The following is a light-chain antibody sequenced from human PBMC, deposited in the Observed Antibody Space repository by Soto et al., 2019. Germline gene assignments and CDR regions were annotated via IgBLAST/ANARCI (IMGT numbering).Light chain of an antibody. V-gene: IGKV3-11*01. CDR2: GAF. CDR3: QQRNIWPPVT. Sequence: IVLTQSPATLASSPGKRATLSCRASPSVTNFLAWYQQKPGQAPRLLIYGAFNRATGIPARFSGSGSGTDFTLTISSLEHEDSAIYYCQQRNIWPPVTFGQGTRLEI. J-gene: IGKJ5*01. CDR1: PSVTNF.